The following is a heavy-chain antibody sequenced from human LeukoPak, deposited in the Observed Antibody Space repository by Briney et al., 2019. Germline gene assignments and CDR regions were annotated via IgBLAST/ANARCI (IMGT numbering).Heavy chain of an antibody. V-gene: IGHV1-46*01. CDR3: ARAPVGDYGDYYYYMDV. J-gene: IGHJ6*03. Sequence: GASVKVSFKAFGYTFTSYFLHWVRQAPGQGFEWMGIINPSGGRTSYAQKFQGRVTMTRDMSTSTVYMELSGLRSEDTAVYYCARAPVGDYGDYYYYMDVWGKGTTVTVSS. CDR2: INPSGGRT. D-gene: IGHD4-17*01. CDR1: GYTFTSYF.